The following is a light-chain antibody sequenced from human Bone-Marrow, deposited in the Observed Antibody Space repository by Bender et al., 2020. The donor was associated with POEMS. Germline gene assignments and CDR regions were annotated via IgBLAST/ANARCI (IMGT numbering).Light chain of an antibody. CDR1: SLRRYS. CDR2: DDS. CDR3: QVWDFSGDHPV. J-gene: IGLJ3*02. V-gene: IGLV3-21*02. Sequence: SSELTQDPAVSVALGQTVRITCQGDSLRRYSASWYQQKPGQAPVVIINDDSERPSGIPERFSGSNSGNTATLTISRVEAGDEADYYCQVWDFSGDHPVFGGGTRLTVL.